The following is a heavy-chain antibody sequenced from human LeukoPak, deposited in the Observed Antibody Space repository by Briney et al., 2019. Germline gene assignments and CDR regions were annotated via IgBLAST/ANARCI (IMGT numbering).Heavy chain of an antibody. Sequence: SETLSLTCTVSGGSISSYYWSWIRQPPGNGLGWIGYILYSGSTNYNPSLKSRVTISVDTSKNQFSLKLSSVTAADTAVYYCARHTYYYGSGSYYFDAFDIWGQGTMVTVSS. CDR3: ARHTYYYGSGSYYFDAFDI. V-gene: IGHV4-59*08. CDR2: ILYSGST. D-gene: IGHD3-10*01. CDR1: GGSISSYY. J-gene: IGHJ3*02.